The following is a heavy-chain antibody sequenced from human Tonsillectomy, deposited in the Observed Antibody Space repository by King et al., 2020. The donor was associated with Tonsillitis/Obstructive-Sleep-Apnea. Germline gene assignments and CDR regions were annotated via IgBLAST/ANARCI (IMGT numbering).Heavy chain of an antibody. CDR3: ARGCSRTSCYGRSRAYAI. D-gene: IGHD2-2*01. J-gene: IGHJ3*02. CDR2: IYYSGST. Sequence: QLQESGPGLVKPSETLSLTCTVSGGSISSYYWSWIRQPPGKGLEWIGYIYYSGSTNYNPSLKSRVTISVDTSKNQFSLKLSSVTAADAAVYYCARGCSRTSCYGRSRAYAIWGQGTMVAVS. CDR1: GGSISSYY. V-gene: IGHV4-59*01.